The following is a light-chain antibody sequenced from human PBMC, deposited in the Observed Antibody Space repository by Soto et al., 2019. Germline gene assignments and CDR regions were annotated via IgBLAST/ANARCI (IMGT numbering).Light chain of an antibody. CDR3: AASDDSLSGVV. V-gene: IGLV1-47*01. CDR1: SSNNGSNY. CDR2: RNS. Sequence: QTVVTQPPSASGTPGQRVSISCSGSSSNNGSNYVYWYQQLPGTVPQLLIYRNSERPSGVPDRFSGSKSGTSASLAISGLRSEDEADYYCAASDDSLSGVVFGGGTKLTVL. J-gene: IGLJ2*01.